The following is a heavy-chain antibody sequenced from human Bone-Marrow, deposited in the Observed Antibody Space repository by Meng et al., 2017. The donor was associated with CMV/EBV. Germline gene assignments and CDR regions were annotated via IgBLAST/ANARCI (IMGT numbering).Heavy chain of an antibody. V-gene: IGHV5-51*01. Sequence: GESLKISCKGSGYSFTSYWTGWVRQMPGKGLEWLGIIYPGDSDTRYSPSFQGQVTISADKSISTAYLQWSSLKASDTAMYYCARHRQYDFWSGYFQVGDMDVWGQGTTVTVSS. D-gene: IGHD3-3*01. CDR2: IYPGDSDT. CDR1: GYSFTSYW. CDR3: ARHRQYDFWSGYFQVGDMDV. J-gene: IGHJ6*02.